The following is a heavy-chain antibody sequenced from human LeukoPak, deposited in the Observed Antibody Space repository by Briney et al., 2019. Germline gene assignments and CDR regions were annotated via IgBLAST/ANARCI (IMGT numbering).Heavy chain of an antibody. D-gene: IGHD6-19*01. V-gene: IGHV3-21*01. CDR1: GFTFSSYS. Sequence: GGSLRLSCAASGFTFSSYSMNWVRQAPGKGLEWVSSISSSSSYIYYADSVKGRFTISRDNAKNSLYLQMNSLRDEDTAVYYCARDPGYSSGRGFDYWGQGTLVTVSS. J-gene: IGHJ4*02. CDR2: ISSSSSYI. CDR3: ARDPGYSSGRGFDY.